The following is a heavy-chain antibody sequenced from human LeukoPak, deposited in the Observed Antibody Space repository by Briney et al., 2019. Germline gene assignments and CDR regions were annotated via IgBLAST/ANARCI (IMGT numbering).Heavy chain of an antibody. V-gene: IGHV3-9*01. J-gene: IGHJ5*02. CDR2: ISWNSGSI. D-gene: IGHD1-26*01. CDR1: GFTFDDYA. CDR3: AKGSSHSGSYYERVDP. Sequence: PGGSLRLSCAASGFTFDDYAMHWVRQAPGKGLEWVSGISWNSGSIGYADSVKGRFTISRDNAKNSLYLQMNSLRAEDTALYYCAKGSSHSGSYYERVDPWGQGTLVTVSS.